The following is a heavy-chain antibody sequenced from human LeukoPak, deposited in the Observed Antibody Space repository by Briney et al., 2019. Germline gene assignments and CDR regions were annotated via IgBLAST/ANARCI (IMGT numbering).Heavy chain of an antibody. CDR1: AGSFTNHF. CDR2: ICGNGNT. CDR3: ARDPGGTGTSDFDF. D-gene: IGHD1-7*01. J-gene: IGHJ4*02. V-gene: IGHV4-59*11. Sequence: SETLSFTCTVSAGSFTNHFWNWIRQPPGKGLEWIGEICGNGNTSDNPSLSSLVTISVATSKNQFSLRLNSVTAADTAVYNCARDPGGTGTSDFDFWGQGTLVTVSS.